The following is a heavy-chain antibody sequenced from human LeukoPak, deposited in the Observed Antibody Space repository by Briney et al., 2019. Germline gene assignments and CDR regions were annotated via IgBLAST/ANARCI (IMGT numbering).Heavy chain of an antibody. CDR1: GGSISSYY. CDR2: IYYSGST. V-gene: IGHV4-59*12. D-gene: IGHD1-14*01. Sequence: SETLSLTCTVSGGSISSYYWSWVRQPPGKGLEWLGYIYYSGSTNYNPSLKSRVTISLHTSENQFSRKLSSVTAADTAVYYCAREIVGGFNPGAYWGQGTLVTVSS. CDR3: AREIVGGFNPGAY. J-gene: IGHJ4*02.